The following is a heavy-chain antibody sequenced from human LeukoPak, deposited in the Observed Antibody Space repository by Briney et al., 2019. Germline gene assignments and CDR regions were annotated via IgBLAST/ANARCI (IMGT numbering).Heavy chain of an antibody. CDR2: MNPNSGNT. CDR1: GYTFTSYD. Sequence: ASVKVSCKASGYTFTSYDINWVRQATGQGLEWMGWMNPNSGNTGYAQKFQGRVTMTRNTSISTAYMELSSLRSEDTAVYYCARGVAAAGQYYLDYWGQGTLVTVSS. V-gene: IGHV1-8*01. CDR3: ARGVAAAGQYYLDY. J-gene: IGHJ4*02. D-gene: IGHD6-13*01.